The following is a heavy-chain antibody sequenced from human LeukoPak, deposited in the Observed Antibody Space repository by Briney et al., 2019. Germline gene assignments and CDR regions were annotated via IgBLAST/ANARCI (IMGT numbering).Heavy chain of an antibody. CDR1: GGSFSGYY. Sequence: SETLSLTCAVYGGSFSGYYWSWIRQPPGKGLEWIGEINHSGSTNYNPSLKSRVTISVDTSKNQFSLKLGSVTAADTAVYYCARGGTMVRGVIPTFDYWGQGTLVTVSS. CDR3: ARGGTMVRGVIPTFDY. D-gene: IGHD3-10*01. V-gene: IGHV4-34*01. J-gene: IGHJ4*02. CDR2: INHSGST.